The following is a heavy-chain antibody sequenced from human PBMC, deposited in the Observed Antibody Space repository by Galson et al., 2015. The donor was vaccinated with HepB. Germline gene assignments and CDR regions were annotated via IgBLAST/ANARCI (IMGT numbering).Heavy chain of an antibody. CDR3: AKAQGGGADY. CDR1: GFTFADYT. D-gene: IGHD1-26*01. Sequence: SLRLSCAASGFTFADYTMHWVRQAPGKGLEWVSLISWDGGSTYSADSVKGRFTISSDNSKNSLYLQMNSLRTEDTALYYCAKAQGGGADYWGQGTLVTVSS. V-gene: IGHV3-43*01. J-gene: IGHJ4*02. CDR2: ISWDGGST.